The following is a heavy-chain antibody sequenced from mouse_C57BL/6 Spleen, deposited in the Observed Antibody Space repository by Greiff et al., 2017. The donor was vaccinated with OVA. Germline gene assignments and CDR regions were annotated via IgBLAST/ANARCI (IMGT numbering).Heavy chain of an antibody. D-gene: IGHD6-1*01. CDR2: IYWDDDK. Sequence: QVTLKESGPGILQSSQTLSLTCSFSGFSLSTSGMGVSWIRQPSGKGLEWLAHIYWDDDKRYNPSLKSRLTISKDTSRNQVFLKITSVDTADTATYYCARRRGGIYGGYFDVWGTGTTVTVSS. CDR1: GFSLSTSGMG. J-gene: IGHJ1*03. V-gene: IGHV8-12*01. CDR3: ARRRGGIYGGYFDV.